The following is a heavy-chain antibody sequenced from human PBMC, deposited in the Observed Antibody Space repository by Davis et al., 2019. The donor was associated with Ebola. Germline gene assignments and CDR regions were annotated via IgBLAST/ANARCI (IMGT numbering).Heavy chain of an antibody. Sequence: GESLKISCAASGFTFKNFGMHWVRQAPGQGPEWLAVITYSGDDVHYRASVKGRFTISRDNSKNTLYLQMNSLRAEDTAVYYCAKDYDFWSGYYLFDYWGQGTLVTVSS. D-gene: IGHD3-3*01. J-gene: IGHJ4*02. V-gene: IGHV3-30*18. CDR1: GFTFKNFG. CDR2: ITYSGDDV. CDR3: AKDYDFWSGYYLFDY.